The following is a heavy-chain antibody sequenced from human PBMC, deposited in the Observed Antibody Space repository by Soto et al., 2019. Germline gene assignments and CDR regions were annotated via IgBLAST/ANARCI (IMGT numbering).Heavy chain of an antibody. J-gene: IGHJ4*02. Sequence: LRLSCAASGFTFDDYAMHWVRQAPGKGLEWVSSISWNSGGIAYAGSVKGRFTISRDNAKNSLYLQMNSLRVEDTALYYCAKGGERGYSYGRFDYWGQGTLVTVSS. CDR2: ISWNSGGI. CDR3: AKGGERGYSYGRFDY. D-gene: IGHD5-18*01. V-gene: IGHV3-9*01. CDR1: GFTFDDYA.